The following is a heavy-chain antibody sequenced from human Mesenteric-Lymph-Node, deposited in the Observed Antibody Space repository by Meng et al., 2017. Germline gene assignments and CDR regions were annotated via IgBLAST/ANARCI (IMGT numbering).Heavy chain of an antibody. CDR3: ARVGGSGNYYRYYLDY. CDR2: ISSSSSYI. J-gene: IGHJ4*02. Sequence: GGSLRLSCAASGFTFSSYSMNWVRQAPGKGLEWVSSISSSSSYIYYADSVKGRFTISRDTSKNTLYLQINSLRAEDTAVYYCARVGGSGNYYRYYLDYWGQGALVTVSS. V-gene: IGHV3-21*01. CDR1: GFTFSSYS. D-gene: IGHD3-10*01.